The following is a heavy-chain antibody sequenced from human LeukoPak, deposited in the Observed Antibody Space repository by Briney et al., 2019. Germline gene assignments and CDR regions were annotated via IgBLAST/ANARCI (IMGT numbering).Heavy chain of an antibody. V-gene: IGHV3-9*01. CDR3: AKARGGYCSSTSCYLDY. Sequence: GRSLRLSCAASGFTFDDYAMHWVRQAPGKGLEWVSGISWNSGSIGYADSVKGRFTISRDNAKNSLYLQMNSLRAEDTALYYCAKARGGYCSSTSCYLDYWGQGTLVTVSS. CDR2: ISWNSGSI. J-gene: IGHJ4*02. CDR1: GFTFDDYA. D-gene: IGHD2-2*01.